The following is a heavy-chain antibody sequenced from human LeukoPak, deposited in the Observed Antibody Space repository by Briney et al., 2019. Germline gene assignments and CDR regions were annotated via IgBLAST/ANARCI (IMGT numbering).Heavy chain of an antibody. CDR3: AKNRGREYHSYYMDV. Sequence: SETLSLTCSVSDDSFSTHYWTWIRQPPGKGLEWIGYISSIGSTNYNPSLKSRVTISVDTSKNQFSLKMTSVTAADTAVYYCAKNRGREYHSYYMDVWGKGTTVTVAS. V-gene: IGHV4-59*11. CDR2: ISSIGST. J-gene: IGHJ6*03. D-gene: IGHD2-2*01. CDR1: DDSFSTHY.